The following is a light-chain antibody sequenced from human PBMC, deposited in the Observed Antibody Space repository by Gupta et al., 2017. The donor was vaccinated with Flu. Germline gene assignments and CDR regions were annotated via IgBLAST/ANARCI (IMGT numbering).Light chain of an antibody. CDR2: DAS. CDR1: QSVNSD. J-gene: IGKJ3*01. CDR3: LQSYNWVGVT. Sequence: EIVLTQSPATLSLSPGESATLSCRASQSVNSDLAWYQQRPGQAPRLLIYDASNRATGVPARFSGSGSGTDFSLTISSVEPEDFALYFCLQSYNWVGVTFGPGTKVEIK. V-gene: IGKV3-11*01.